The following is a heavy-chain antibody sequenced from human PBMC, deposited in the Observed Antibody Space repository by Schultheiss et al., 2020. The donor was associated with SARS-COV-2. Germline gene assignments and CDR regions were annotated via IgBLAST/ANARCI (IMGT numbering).Heavy chain of an antibody. CDR1: GFTFSSYW. Sequence: GESLKISCAASGFTFSSYWMSWVRQAPGKGLEWVANIKQDGSEKYYVDSVKGRFTISRDNSKNTLYLHMNSLRVEDMGLYYCARGSPLDWYFDLWGRGTLVTVSS. J-gene: IGHJ2*01. CDR2: IKQDGSEK. CDR3: ARGSPLDWYFDL. V-gene: IGHV3-7*01.